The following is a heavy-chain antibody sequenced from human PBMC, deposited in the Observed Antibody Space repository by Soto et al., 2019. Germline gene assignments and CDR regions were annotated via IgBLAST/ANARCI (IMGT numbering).Heavy chain of an antibody. Sequence: EVQLLESGGGLVQPGGSLRLSCAASGFTFSNYAMSWVRQAPGKGLEWVSAISGGGDSTYYADSVKGRFTISRDNSKNTLYRQMNSLRAEDTAVYYCAKLWGTTKYFFDYWGQGTLVTVSS. J-gene: IGHJ4*02. CDR1: GFTFSNYA. CDR2: ISGGGDST. CDR3: AKLWGTTKYFFDY. D-gene: IGHD1-1*01. V-gene: IGHV3-23*01.